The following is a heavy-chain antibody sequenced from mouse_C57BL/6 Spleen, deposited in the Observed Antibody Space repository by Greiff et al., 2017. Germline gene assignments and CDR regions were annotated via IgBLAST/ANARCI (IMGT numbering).Heavy chain of an antibody. Sequence: VKLQESGPELVKPGASVKISCKASGYAFSSSWMNWVKQRPGKGLEWIGRIYPGDGDTNYNGKFKGKATLTADKSSSTAYMQLSSLTSEDSAVYFSARINYGNLYAMDYWGQGTSVTVSS. D-gene: IGHD2-1*01. CDR3: ARINYGNLYAMDY. J-gene: IGHJ4*01. V-gene: IGHV1-82*01. CDR2: IYPGDGDT. CDR1: GYAFSSSW.